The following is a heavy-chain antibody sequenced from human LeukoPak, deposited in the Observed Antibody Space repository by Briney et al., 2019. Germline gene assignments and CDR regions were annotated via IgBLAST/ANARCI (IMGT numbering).Heavy chain of an antibody. Sequence: SETLSLTCAVYGGSFSGYYWSWIRQPPGKGLEWIGEINHSGSTNYNPSLKSRVTISLDTSRNQFSLKVNSVTAADTAVYYCAKHLRRRFFSRTLGFDPWGQGTLVTVSS. J-gene: IGHJ5*02. CDR1: GGSFSGYY. D-gene: IGHD3-3*01. CDR2: INHSGST. V-gene: IGHV4-34*01. CDR3: AKHLRRRFFSRTLGFDP.